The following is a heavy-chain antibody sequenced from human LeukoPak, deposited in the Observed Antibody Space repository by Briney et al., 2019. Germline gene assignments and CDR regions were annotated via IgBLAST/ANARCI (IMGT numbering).Heavy chain of an antibody. CDR1: GGSISSSSYY. D-gene: IGHD2-15*01. CDR3: ASRDCSGGSCYYVSSYYFDY. Sequence: PSETLSLTCTVSGGSISSSSYYWGWIRQPPGKGLEWIGSIYYSGSTYYNPSPKSRVTISVDTSKNQFSLKLSSVTAADTAVYYCASRDCSGGSCYYVSSYYFDYWGQGTLVTVSS. J-gene: IGHJ4*02. V-gene: IGHV4-39*01. CDR2: IYYSGST.